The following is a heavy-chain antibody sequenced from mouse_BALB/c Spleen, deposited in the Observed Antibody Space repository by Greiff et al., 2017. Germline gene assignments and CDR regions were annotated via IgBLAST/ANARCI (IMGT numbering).Heavy chain of an antibody. D-gene: IGHD1-1*01. V-gene: IGHV14-4*02. CDR3: NAGDYGSPWFAY. CDR2: IDPENGDT. J-gene: IGHJ3*01. Sequence: VQLKESGAELVRSGASVKLSCTASGFNIKDYYMHWVKQRPEQGLEWIGWIDPENGDTEYAPKFQGKATMTADTSSNTAYLQLSSLTSEDTAVYYGNAGDYGSPWFAYWGQGTLVTVSA. CDR1: GFNIKDYY.